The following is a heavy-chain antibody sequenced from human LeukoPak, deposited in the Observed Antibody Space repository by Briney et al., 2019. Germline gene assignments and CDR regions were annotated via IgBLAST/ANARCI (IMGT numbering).Heavy chain of an antibody. J-gene: IGHJ6*02. CDR1: GFTFSSYA. Sequence: GGSLRLSCAASGFTFSSYAMSWVRQAPGKGLEWVSAISGSGGSTYYADSVKGRFTISRDNSKNTLYLQMNSLRAEDTAVYYCAREDNFWSGYSGDGMDVWGQGTTVTVSS. CDR2: ISGSGGST. V-gene: IGHV3-23*01. CDR3: AREDNFWSGYSGDGMDV. D-gene: IGHD3-3*01.